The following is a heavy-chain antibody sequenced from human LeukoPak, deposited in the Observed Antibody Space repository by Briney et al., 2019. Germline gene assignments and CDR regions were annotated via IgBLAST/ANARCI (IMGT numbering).Heavy chain of an antibody. J-gene: IGHJ4*02. V-gene: IGHV3-21*01. CDR2: ISSSSSYI. Sequence: GGSLRLSCAASGFTFSSYSMNWVRQAPGKGLEWVSSISSSSSYIYYADSVKGRFTISRDNAKNSLYLQMNSLRAEGTAVYYCARVGGRYDSSGYYFDYWGQGTLVTVSS. D-gene: IGHD3-22*01. CDR3: ARVGGRYDSSGYYFDY. CDR1: GFTFSSYS.